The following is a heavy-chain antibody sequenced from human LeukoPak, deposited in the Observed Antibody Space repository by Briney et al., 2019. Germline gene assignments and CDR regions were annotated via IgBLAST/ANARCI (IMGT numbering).Heavy chain of an antibody. CDR1: GYTLTELS. J-gene: IGHJ5*02. V-gene: IGHV1-24*01. CDR3: ATGWELLRGNWFDP. D-gene: IGHD1-26*01. CDR2: FDPEDGET. Sequence: GASVTVSCKVSGYTLTELSMHWVRQAPGKGLEWRGGFDPEDGETIYAQKFQGRVTMTEDTSTDTAYMELSSLRSEDTAVYYCATGWELLRGNWFDPWGQGTLVTVSS.